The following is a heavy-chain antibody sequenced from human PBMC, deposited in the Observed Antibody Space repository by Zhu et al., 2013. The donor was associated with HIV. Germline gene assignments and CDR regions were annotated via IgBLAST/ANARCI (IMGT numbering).Heavy chain of an antibody. CDR3: ARDYRYSSSWYLGWFDP. Sequence: QVQLVQSGAEVKKPGSSVKVSCKASGGTFSSYTISWVRQAPGQGLEWMGRIIPILGIANYAQKFQGRVTITADKSTSTAYMELSSLRSEDTAVYYCARDYRYSSSWYLGWFDPWGQGTLVTVSS. V-gene: IGHV1-69*08. J-gene: IGHJ5*02. CDR1: GGTFSSYT. D-gene: IGHD6-13*01. CDR2: IIPILGIA.